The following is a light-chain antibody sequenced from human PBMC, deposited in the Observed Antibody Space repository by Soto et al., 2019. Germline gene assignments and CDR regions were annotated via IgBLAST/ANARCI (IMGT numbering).Light chain of an antibody. CDR1: QSVSSNY. Sequence: EIVLTQSPGTLSLSPGERATLSCRASQSVSSNYLAWFQQKPGQAPSLIIYGAYNRATGIPDRFSGSASGTDFTLTISGLEPEDFAVYYCQQYGSSPLITFGQGTRLEIK. CDR2: GAY. CDR3: QQYGSSPLIT. V-gene: IGKV3-20*01. J-gene: IGKJ5*01.